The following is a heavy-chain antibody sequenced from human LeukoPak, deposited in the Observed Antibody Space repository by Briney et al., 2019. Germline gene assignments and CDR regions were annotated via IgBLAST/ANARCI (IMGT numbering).Heavy chain of an antibody. V-gene: IGHV4-59*06. CDR3: ARAAGVVTVCYYGMDV. Sequence: SETLSLTCTVSGGSISSYYWSWTRQHPGKGLEWIGYIYYSGSTYYNPSLKSRVTISVDTSKNQFSLKLSSVTAADTAVYYCARAAGVVTVCYYGMDVWGQGTTVTVSS. D-gene: IGHD3-3*01. CDR1: GGSISSYY. J-gene: IGHJ6*02. CDR2: IYYSGST.